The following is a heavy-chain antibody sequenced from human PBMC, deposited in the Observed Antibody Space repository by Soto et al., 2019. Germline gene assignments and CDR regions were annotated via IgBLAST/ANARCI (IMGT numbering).Heavy chain of an antibody. CDR2: IDTHNGNT. CDR1: GYTFTTYG. V-gene: IGHV1-18*01. Sequence: ASVKVSCKASGYTFTTYGISWVRQAPGEGLEWLGWIDTHNGNTNYAQNLQGRVFMTADTSTNTAYMELRSLRSDDTAIYYCTREGSAPYYYYAMDAWGQGTTVTVSS. J-gene: IGHJ6*02. CDR3: TREGSAPYYYYAMDA. D-gene: IGHD3-10*01.